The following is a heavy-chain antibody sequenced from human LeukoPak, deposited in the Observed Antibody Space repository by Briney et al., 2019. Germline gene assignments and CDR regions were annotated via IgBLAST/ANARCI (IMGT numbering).Heavy chain of an antibody. Sequence: SETLSLTCTVSGGSISSSSYYWSWIRQPPGKGLEWIGEINHSGSTNYNPSLKSRVTISVDTSKNQFSLKLSSVTAADTAVYYCARLSAIVVVVAATGMNWFDPWGQGTLVTVSS. CDR1: GGSISSSSYY. D-gene: IGHD2-15*01. V-gene: IGHV4-39*07. CDR2: INHSGST. CDR3: ARLSAIVVVVAATGMNWFDP. J-gene: IGHJ5*02.